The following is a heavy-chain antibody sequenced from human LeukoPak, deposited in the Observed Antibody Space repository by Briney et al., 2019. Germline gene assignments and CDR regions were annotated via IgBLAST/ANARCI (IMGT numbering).Heavy chain of an antibody. CDR1: GFTFSSYA. CDR3: ARADDSSSWRGPDY. J-gene: IGHJ4*02. Sequence: GGSLRLSCAASGFTFSSYAMSWVRQAPGKGLEWVSAISGSGGSTYYADSVKGRFTISRDNSKNTLYLQMNSLRAEDTAVYYCARADDSSSWRGPDYWGQGTLVTVSS. V-gene: IGHV3-23*01. D-gene: IGHD6-13*01. CDR2: ISGSGGST.